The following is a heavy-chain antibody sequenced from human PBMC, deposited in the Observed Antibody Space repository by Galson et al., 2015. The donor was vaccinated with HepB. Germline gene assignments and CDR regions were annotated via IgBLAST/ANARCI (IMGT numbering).Heavy chain of an antibody. CDR1: GFTFSSYA. J-gene: IGHJ4*02. CDR2: ISEGGKNT. CDR3: TKNSPSGGSCYDC. D-gene: IGHD2-15*01. V-gene: IGHV3-23*01. Sequence: SLRLSCAASGFTFSSYAMSWVRQAPGKGLEWVSSISEGGKNTYYADSVKGRFTISRDNSKNTLYLQMNSLRAEDTAIYYCTKNSPSGGSCYDCWGQGTLVTVSS.